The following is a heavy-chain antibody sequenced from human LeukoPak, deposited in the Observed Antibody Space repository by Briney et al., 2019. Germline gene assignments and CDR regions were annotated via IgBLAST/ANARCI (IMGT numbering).Heavy chain of an antibody. J-gene: IGHJ4*02. D-gene: IGHD3-16*02. CDR1: GGSFSGYY. CDR2: INHSGST. V-gene: IGHV4-34*01. CDR3: ARGAYDYVWGSYLYPSIFDY. Sequence: KPSETLSLTCAVYGGSFSGYYWSWIRQPPGKGLEWIGEINHSGSTNYNPSLKSRVTISVDTSKNQFSLKLSSVTAADTAVYYCARGAYDYVWGSYLYPSIFDYWGQGTLVTVSS.